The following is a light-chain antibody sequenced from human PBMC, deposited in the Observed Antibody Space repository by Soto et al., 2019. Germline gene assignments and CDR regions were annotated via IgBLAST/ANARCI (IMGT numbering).Light chain of an antibody. CDR2: DVT. CDR1: SSDVGDNNY. CDR3: SAYTSSSTLYV. J-gene: IGLJ1*01. V-gene: IGLV2-14*01. Sequence: QSALTQPASVSGSPGQSITISCTGTSSDVGDNNYVSWYQQHPGKAPKLMIYDVTHRPSGISNRLSGSKSGNTASLTISGLQADDAADYYCSAYTSSSTLYVFGPGTKVTVL.